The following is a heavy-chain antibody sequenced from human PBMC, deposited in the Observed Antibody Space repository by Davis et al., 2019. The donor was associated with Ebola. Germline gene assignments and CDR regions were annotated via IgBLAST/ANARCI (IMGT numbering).Heavy chain of an antibody. V-gene: IGHV1-46*01. CDR3: ARVPRGNSWSY. CDR2: INPSGGST. CDR1: GYTVTPDC. J-gene: IGHJ4*02. D-gene: IGHD4-23*01. Sequence: ASLRRSCEASGYTVTPDCMHRVRQAPGQGLEWMGIINPSGGSTSYAQKFQGRVTMTRDTSTSTVYMALSSLRSEDTAVYYCARVPRGNSWSYWGQGTLVTVSS.